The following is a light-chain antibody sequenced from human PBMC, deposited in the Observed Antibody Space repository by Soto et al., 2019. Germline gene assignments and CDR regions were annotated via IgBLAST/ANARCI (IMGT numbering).Light chain of an antibody. Sequence: DIQMTQSPSSLSASVGDRVTITCRTSQSIDYYLNWFQQKPGKAPKLLIHAASSLQSGVPSRFSGSGSGTDFTLTISSLQLDDSATYYCQQSYSSPRAFGQGTKVEIK. V-gene: IGKV1-39*01. CDR3: QQSYSSPRA. CDR1: QSIDYY. CDR2: AAS. J-gene: IGKJ1*01.